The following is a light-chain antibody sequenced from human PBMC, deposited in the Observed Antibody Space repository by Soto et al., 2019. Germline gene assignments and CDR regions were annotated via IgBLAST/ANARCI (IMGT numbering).Light chain of an antibody. CDR2: DAS. J-gene: IGKJ1*01. CDR1: QSVSSSY. CDR3: QQYVRSPPSWT. Sequence: ETVLTQSPGTLSLSPGERATLSCRASQSVSSSYLAWYQQKPGQAPRLLIYDASRKATGIPDRFSGSGSGTDFTLTISTLEPEDVAVYYCQQYVRSPPSWTFGQGTKVEIK. V-gene: IGKV3-20*01.